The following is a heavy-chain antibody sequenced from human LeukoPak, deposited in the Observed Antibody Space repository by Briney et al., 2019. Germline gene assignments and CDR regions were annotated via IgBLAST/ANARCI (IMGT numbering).Heavy chain of an antibody. CDR3: ARGTTIEWELLYYFDY. D-gene: IGHD1-26*01. V-gene: IGHV3-48*02. Sequence: EGSLRLSCAASGFTFSSYSMNWVRQAPGKGLEWVSYISSSSSTIYYADSVKGRFTISRDNAKNSLYLQMNSLRDEDTAVYYCARGTTIEWELLYYFDYWGQGTLVTVSS. CDR2: ISSSSSTI. J-gene: IGHJ4*02. CDR1: GFTFSSYS.